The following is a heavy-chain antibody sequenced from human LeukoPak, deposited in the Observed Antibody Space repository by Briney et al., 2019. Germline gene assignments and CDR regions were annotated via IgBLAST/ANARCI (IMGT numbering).Heavy chain of an antibody. V-gene: IGHV3-48*01. Sequence: GGSLRLSCAASGFTFSSYSMNWVRQAPGKGLEWVSYISSSSSTIYYADSVKGRFTISRDNAKNSLYLQMNSLRAEDTAVYYCARDDSSSSFDYWGQGTLVTVSS. CDR3: ARDDSSSSFDY. J-gene: IGHJ4*02. CDR1: GFTFSSYS. D-gene: IGHD6-13*01. CDR2: ISSSSSTI.